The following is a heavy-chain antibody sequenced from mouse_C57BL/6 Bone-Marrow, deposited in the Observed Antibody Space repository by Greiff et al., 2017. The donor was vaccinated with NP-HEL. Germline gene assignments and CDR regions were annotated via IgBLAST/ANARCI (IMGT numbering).Heavy chain of an antibody. V-gene: IGHV1-54*01. D-gene: IGHD1-1*01. CDR3: ARWNYGSSYWYFDV. CDR2: INPGSGGT. CDR1: GYAFTNYL. J-gene: IGHJ1*03. Sequence: QVQLQQSGAELVRPGTSVKVSCKASGYAFTNYLIEWVKQRPGQGLEWIGVINPGSGGTNYNEKFKGKATLTADTSSSTAYMQLSSLTSEDSAVYFCARWNYGSSYWYFDVWGTGTTVTVSS.